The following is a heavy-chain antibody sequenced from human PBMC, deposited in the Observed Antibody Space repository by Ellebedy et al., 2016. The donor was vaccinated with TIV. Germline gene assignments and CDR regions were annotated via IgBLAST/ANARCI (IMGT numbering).Heavy chain of an antibody. CDR1: GFTFSSYG. D-gene: IGHD4-17*01. Sequence: GGSLRLSXAASGFTFSSYGMHWVRQAPGKGLEWVANIWYDGINKYYADSVKGRFTISRDNSKNTLYLQMNSLRAEDTAVYYCARYGDYVWDLKTDYWGQGTLVTVSS. CDR2: IWYDGINK. CDR3: ARYGDYVWDLKTDY. V-gene: IGHV3-33*01. J-gene: IGHJ4*02.